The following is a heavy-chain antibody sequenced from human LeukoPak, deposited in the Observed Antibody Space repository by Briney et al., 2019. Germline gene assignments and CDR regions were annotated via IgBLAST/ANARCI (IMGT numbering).Heavy chain of an antibody. CDR2: ISSSSGSI. V-gene: IGHV3-21*01. J-gene: IGHJ3*02. Sequence: GGSLRLSCAASGFTFRSHSMNWVRQAPGKGLEWVSSISSSSGSIYYADSVKGRFTISRDNAKNSLYLQMNSLRAEDTAVYYCATPTTVVLDAFDIWGQGTMVTVSS. CDR3: ATPTTVVLDAFDI. D-gene: IGHD4-23*01. CDR1: GFTFRSHS.